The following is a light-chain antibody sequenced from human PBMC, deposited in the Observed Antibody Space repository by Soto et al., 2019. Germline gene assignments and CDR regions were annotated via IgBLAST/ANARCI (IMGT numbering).Light chain of an antibody. CDR3: LHDSNYPLT. Sequence: AIQMTQSPSSLSASVGDRVTITCRASQGIGNDLGWYQQKPGKAPKLLIYAASNLRSGVPSRLSVSGSGTDFTLTISALQPEAFGTYYYLHDSNYPLTFGGGTKVDIK. J-gene: IGKJ4*01. V-gene: IGKV1-6*01. CDR2: AAS. CDR1: QGIGND.